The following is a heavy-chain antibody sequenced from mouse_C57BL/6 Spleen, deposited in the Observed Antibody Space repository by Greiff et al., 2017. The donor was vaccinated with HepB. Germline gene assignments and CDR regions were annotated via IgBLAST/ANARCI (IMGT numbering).Heavy chain of an antibody. J-gene: IGHJ2*01. CDR1: GYAFSSSW. CDR2: IYPGDGDT. D-gene: IGHD2-1*01. V-gene: IGHV1-82*01. CDR3: ARSYGIYYFDY. Sequence: LQESGPELVKPGASVKISCNASGYAFSSSWMNWVKQRPGKGLEWIGRIYPGDGDTNYNGKFKGKATLTADKSSSTAYMQLSSLTSEDSAVYFCARSYGIYYFDYWGQGTTLTVSS.